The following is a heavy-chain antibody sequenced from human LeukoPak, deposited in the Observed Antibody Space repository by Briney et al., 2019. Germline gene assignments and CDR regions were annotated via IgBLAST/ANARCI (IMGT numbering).Heavy chain of an antibody. CDR1: GGSMSTDSFY. Sequence: SETLSLTCTVSGGSMSTDSFYWGWIRQPPGRGLEWIGTVYHTGSTYFNPALKSRLTLSVDTSKSQFSLNLSSVTAADTAVYYCARDLYFQHWGQGTLVTVSS. V-gene: IGHV4-39*02. J-gene: IGHJ1*01. CDR2: VYHTGST. CDR3: ARDLYFQH.